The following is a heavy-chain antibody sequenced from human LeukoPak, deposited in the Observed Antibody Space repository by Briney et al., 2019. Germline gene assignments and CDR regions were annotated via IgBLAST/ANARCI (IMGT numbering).Heavy chain of an antibody. CDR3: ASSYGMDV. V-gene: IGHV3-30-3*01. CDR2: ISYDGSIK. CDR1: GFTFRSYA. Sequence: GGSLRLSCAASGFTFRSYAIHWVRKAPGKGLEWVAFISYDGSIKYYADSVKGRFSISRDNSKNTLSLQMNSLRAEDTAVYYCASSYGMDVWGQGTTVTVSS. J-gene: IGHJ6*02.